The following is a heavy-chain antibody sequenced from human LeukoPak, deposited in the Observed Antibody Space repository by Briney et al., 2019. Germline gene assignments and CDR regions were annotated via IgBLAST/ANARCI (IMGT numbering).Heavy chain of an antibody. CDR3: ARDRNYDSSGYYPSNPYFDY. Sequence: PSETLSLTCTVSGGSISSSSYYWGWIRQPPGKGLEWIGSIYYSGSTYYNPSLKSRVTISVDTSKNQFSLKLSSVTAADTAVYYCARDRNYDSSGYYPSNPYFDYWGQGTLVTVSS. CDR1: GGSISSSSYY. D-gene: IGHD3-22*01. CDR2: IYYSGST. J-gene: IGHJ4*02. V-gene: IGHV4-39*02.